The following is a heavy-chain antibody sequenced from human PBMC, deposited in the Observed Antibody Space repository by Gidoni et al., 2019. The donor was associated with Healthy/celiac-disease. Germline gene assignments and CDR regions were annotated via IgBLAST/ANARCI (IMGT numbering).Heavy chain of an antibody. J-gene: IGHJ4*02. CDR3: ARGVGDYGGNYDY. Sequence: QVQLVESGGGVVQPGRSLRLSCASSGFTFSSYGMHWVRQAPGKGLGWVAVIWYDGSNKYYADSVKGRFTISRDNSKNTLYLQMNSLRAEDTAVYYCARGVGDYGGNYDYWGQGTLVTVSS. CDR1: GFTFSSYG. V-gene: IGHV3-33*08. D-gene: IGHD4-17*01. CDR2: IWYDGSNK.